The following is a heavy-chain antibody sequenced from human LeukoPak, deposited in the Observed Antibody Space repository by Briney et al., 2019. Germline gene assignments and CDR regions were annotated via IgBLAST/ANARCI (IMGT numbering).Heavy chain of an antibody. J-gene: IGHJ4*02. CDR3: ARERVTTNDC. CDR1: GFTFSTYS. D-gene: IGHD5-18*01. Sequence: GGSLRLSCAASGFTFSTYSMNWVRQAPGKGLEWVSYISSSSGTIYYADSVTGRFTISRDNAKNSLYLQMNSLGAEDTAVYYCARERVTTNDCWGQGTLVTVSS. V-gene: IGHV3-48*01. CDR2: ISSSSGTI.